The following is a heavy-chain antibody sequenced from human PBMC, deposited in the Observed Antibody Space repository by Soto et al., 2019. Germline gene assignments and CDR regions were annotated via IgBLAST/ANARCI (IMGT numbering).Heavy chain of an antibody. CDR2: IYYSGST. Sequence: LSLTCTVSGGSISSGGYYWSWIRQHPGKGLEWIGYIYYSGSTYYNPSLKSRVTISVDTSKNQFSLKLSSVTAADTAVYYCARVVNNWNYIDYWGQGTLVTVS. D-gene: IGHD1-20*01. CDR3: ARVVNNWNYIDY. CDR1: GGSISSGGYY. J-gene: IGHJ4*02. V-gene: IGHV4-31*03.